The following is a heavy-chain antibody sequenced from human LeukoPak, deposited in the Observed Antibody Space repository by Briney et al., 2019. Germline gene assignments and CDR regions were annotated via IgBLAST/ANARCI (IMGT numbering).Heavy chain of an antibody. D-gene: IGHD4-11*01. CDR2: VYTGGTT. Sequence: SETLSLTFSVSGASLIGYHWSWIRQPPGKGLEWIGCVYTGGTTNYNPSLKSRVTISVDTSKNQFSLKLSSVTAADTAVYYCARGMTVTVYYYYYYMDVWGKGTTVTVSS. CDR1: GASLIGYH. V-gene: IGHV4-4*07. CDR3: ARGMTVTVYYYYYYMDV. J-gene: IGHJ6*03.